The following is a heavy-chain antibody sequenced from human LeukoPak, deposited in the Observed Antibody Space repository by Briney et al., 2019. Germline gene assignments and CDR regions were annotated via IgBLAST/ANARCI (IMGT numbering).Heavy chain of an antibody. CDR3: ASQGEPGEEWELPFDY. Sequence: SETLSLTCTVSGGSISSSSYYWGWIRQPPGKGLEWIGSIYYSGSTYYNPSLKSRVTISVDTSKNQFSLKLSSVTAADTAVYYCASQGEPGEEWELPFDYWGQGTLVTVSS. V-gene: IGHV4-39*07. J-gene: IGHJ4*02. CDR1: GGSISSSSYY. D-gene: IGHD1-26*01. CDR2: IYYSGST.